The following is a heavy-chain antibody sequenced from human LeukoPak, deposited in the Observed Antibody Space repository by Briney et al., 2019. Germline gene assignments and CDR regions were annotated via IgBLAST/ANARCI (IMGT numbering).Heavy chain of an antibody. V-gene: IGHV4-39*07. Sequence: KPSETLSLTCTVSGGSISSSSHYWGWIRQPPGKGLEWIGSIYFSGSTDYNPSLKSRVSISIDTSRNQFSLKLISVTAADSAVYYCARVGVSCSGGNCDAYSGRFDYWGQGTLVTVSS. CDR3: ARVGVSCSGGNCDAYSGRFDY. J-gene: IGHJ4*02. D-gene: IGHD2-15*01. CDR2: IYFSGST. CDR1: GGSISSSSHY.